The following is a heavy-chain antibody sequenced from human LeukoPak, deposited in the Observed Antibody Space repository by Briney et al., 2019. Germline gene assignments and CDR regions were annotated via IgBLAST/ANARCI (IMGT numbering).Heavy chain of an antibody. CDR1: GFTFSSYS. CDR2: ISSSSSYI. D-gene: IGHD6-13*01. Sequence: GGPLRLSCAASGFTFSSYSMNWVRQAPGKGLEWVSSISSSSSYIYYADSVKGRFTISRDNAKNSLYLQMNSLRAEDTAVYYCARDSSGYPRAYYGMDVWGQGTTVTVSS. V-gene: IGHV3-21*01. CDR3: ARDSSGYPRAYYGMDV. J-gene: IGHJ6*02.